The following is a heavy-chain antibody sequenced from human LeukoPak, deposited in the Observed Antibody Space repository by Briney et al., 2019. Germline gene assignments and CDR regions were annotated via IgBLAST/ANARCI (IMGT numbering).Heavy chain of an antibody. CDR2: INPNSGGT. J-gene: IGHJ4*02. CDR3: AREDYGDYRRENDY. Sequence: ASVKVSCKASGYTFTGYYMHWVRQAPGQGLEWMGWINPNSGGTNYAQKFQGRVTMTRDTSISTAYMELSRLRSDDTAVYYCAREDYGDYRRENDYWGQGTLVTVS. CDR1: GYTFTGYY. V-gene: IGHV1-2*02. D-gene: IGHD4-17*01.